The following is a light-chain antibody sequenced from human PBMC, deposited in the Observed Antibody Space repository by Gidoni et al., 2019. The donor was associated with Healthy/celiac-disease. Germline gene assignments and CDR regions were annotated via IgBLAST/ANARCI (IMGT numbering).Light chain of an antibody. Sequence: SSALTQDPAVSVAFGQTVRITCQGDSLRSYYASWYQQKPGQAPVLVIYGKNNRPSGIPYRFSGSSSGNTASLTITGAQAEDEADDYCNSRDSSGNHSWVFGGGTKLTVL. CDR1: SLRSYY. CDR3: NSRDSSGNHSWV. CDR2: GKN. V-gene: IGLV3-19*01. J-gene: IGLJ3*02.